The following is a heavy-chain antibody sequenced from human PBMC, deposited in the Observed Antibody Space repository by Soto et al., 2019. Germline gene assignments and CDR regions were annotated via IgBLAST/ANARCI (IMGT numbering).Heavy chain of an antibody. CDR3: AKGTVTSGRWFSP. Sequence: QVHLVQSGTEAKEPGASVKVSCKASASPFTGYTINWVRQAPGQGLEWMGWISTFNGNTKYAGNFEARVTMTSKTSTTTAYMELTSLTCDVTAVDFCAKGTVTSGRWFSPWGQGTVVSVTS. CDR2: ISTFNGNT. D-gene: IGHD4-17*01. V-gene: IGHV1-18*04. J-gene: IGHJ5*02. CDR1: ASPFTGYT.